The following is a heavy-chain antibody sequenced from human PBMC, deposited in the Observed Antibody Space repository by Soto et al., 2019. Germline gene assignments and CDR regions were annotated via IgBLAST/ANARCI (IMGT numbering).Heavy chain of an antibody. CDR2: IYPGDSDT. Sequence: GESLKISCKGSGYSFTSYWIGWVRQMPGKGLEWMGIIYPGDSDTRYSPSFQGQVTISADKSISTAYLQWSSLKASDTATYYCARQDAHYYYDSSGYYTEVYYYYGMDVWGQGTTVTVSS. J-gene: IGHJ6*02. D-gene: IGHD3-22*01. V-gene: IGHV5-51*01. CDR3: ARQDAHYYYDSSGYYTEVYYYYGMDV. CDR1: GYSFTSYW.